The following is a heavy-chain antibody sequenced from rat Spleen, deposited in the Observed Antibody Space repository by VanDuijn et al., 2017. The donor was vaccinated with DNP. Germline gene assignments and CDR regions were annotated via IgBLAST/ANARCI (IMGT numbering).Heavy chain of an antibody. CDR3: ARVPNTYYVLDA. V-gene: IGHV2S63*01. Sequence: EVQLKESGPGLVQPSQTQSLTCTVSGFSLTDYSVHWVRQPPGKGLEGMGLMWSGGSTAYNSALNSRLSISRDTSKSQVFLKMNSLQTEDTAIYYCARVPNTYYVLDAWGQGASVTVSS. D-gene: IGHD3-8*01. CDR2: MWSGGST. J-gene: IGHJ4*01. CDR1: GFSLTDYS.